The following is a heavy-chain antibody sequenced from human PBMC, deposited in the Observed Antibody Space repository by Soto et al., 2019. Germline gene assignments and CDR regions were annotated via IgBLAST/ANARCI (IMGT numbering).Heavy chain of an antibody. J-gene: IGHJ6*02. CDR3: SRFIMVGGWFDPNYYHGMDV. V-gene: IGHV1-18*01. D-gene: IGHD6-19*01. Sequence: QVQLAQAGAEVKKPGASVTVSCKTSGYTFSNYGIKWVRQAPGQGLEWMGWISGYNGNTNYAQTVQGRVNMTTDTSTGTVYMELRSLKSDDTAIYYCSRFIMVGGWFDPNYYHGMDVWGQGTTVTVSS. CDR2: ISGYNGNT. CDR1: GYTFSNYG.